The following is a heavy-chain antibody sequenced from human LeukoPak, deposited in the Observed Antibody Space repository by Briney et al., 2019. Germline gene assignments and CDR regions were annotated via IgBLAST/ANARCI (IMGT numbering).Heavy chain of an antibody. J-gene: IGHJ4*02. CDR1: GGSISSGGYY. Sequence: SETLSLTCTVSGGSISSGGYYWSWIRQHPGKGLEWIGYIYYSGSTYYNPSLKSRVTISVDTSKNQFALKLGSVPAAGRAVYYCARVVRITMVRGVEIFNYWGKGTRVTVS. CDR2: IYYSGST. CDR3: ARVVRITMVRGVEIFNY. D-gene: IGHD3-10*01. V-gene: IGHV4-31*03.